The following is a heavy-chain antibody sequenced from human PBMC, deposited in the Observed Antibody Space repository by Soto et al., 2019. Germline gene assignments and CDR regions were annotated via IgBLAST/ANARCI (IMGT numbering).Heavy chain of an antibody. J-gene: IGHJ5*02. CDR3: ARDRGPSSGYYPYWFDT. V-gene: IGHV1-69*12. CDR1: GGTFSSYA. Sequence: QVQLVQSGAEVKKPGSSVKVSCKASGGTFSSYAITWVRQAPGQGLEWMGGIIPIFGTANYAQKFQGRVTITADESTSPVYMEVSSLRSEDTAVYYCARDRGPSSGYYPYWFDTWGQGTLVTVS. CDR2: IIPIFGTA. D-gene: IGHD3-22*01.